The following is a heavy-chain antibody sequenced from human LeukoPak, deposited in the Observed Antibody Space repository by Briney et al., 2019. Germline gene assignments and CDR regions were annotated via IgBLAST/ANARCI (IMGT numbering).Heavy chain of an antibody. J-gene: IGHJ4*02. Sequence: ASVKVSCKASGYTFTSYGISWVRQAPGQGLEWMGWISAYNGNTNYAQKLQGRVTMNTDTSTSTAYMELRSLRSDDTAVYYCARVPLIVVVPAALSGDYWGQGTLVTVSS. D-gene: IGHD2-2*01. V-gene: IGHV1-18*04. CDR3: ARVPLIVVVPAALSGDY. CDR1: GYTFTSYG. CDR2: ISAYNGNT.